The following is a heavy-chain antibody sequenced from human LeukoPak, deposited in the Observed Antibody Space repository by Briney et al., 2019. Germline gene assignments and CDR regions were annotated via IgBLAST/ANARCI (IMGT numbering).Heavy chain of an antibody. V-gene: IGHV1-69*13. CDR2: IITIFGTA. CDR3: ARVGSSYMDV. J-gene: IGHJ6*03. CDR1: GGTFSSYA. Sequence: ASVKVSCKASGGTFSSYAISWVRQAPGQGLEWMGGIITIFGTANYAQKFQGRVTITADESTSTAYMELSSLRSEDTAVYYCARVGSSYMDVWGKGTTVTVSS.